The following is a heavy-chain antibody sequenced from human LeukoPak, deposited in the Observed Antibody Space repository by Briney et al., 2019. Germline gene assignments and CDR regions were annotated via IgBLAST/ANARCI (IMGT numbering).Heavy chain of an antibody. D-gene: IGHD3-16*02. V-gene: IGHV4-59*08. J-gene: IGHJ4*02. CDR2: IYYSGST. CDR3: ARSYYDYVWGSYRPFDY. CDR1: GGSISRYY. Sequence: SETLSLTCTVSGGSISRYYWSWIRQPPGKGLEWIGYIYYSGSTNYNPSLKSRVTISVDTSENQFSLKLSSVTAADTAVYYCARSYYDYVWGSYRPFDYWGQGTLVTVSS.